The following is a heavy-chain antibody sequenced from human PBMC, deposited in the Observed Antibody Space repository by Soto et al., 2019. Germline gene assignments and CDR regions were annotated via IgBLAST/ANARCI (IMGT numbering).Heavy chain of an antibody. D-gene: IGHD2-2*02. CDR3: AKDFLQLLYSGDGFDP. CDR2: ISYDGSNK. CDR1: GFTFSSYG. J-gene: IGHJ5*02. V-gene: IGHV3-30*18. Sequence: GGSLRLSCAASGFTFSSYGMHWVRQAPGKGLEWVAVISYDGSNKYYADSVKGRFTISRDNSKNTLYLQMNSLRAEDTAVYYCAKDFLQLLYSGDGFDPWGQGTLVTVSS.